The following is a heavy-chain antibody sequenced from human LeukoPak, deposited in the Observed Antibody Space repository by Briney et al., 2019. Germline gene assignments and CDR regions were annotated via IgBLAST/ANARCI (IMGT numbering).Heavy chain of an antibody. J-gene: IGHJ4*02. D-gene: IGHD3-3*01. CDR1: GGTFSSYA. Sequence: SVKVSCKASGGTFSSYAISRVRQAPGQGLEWMGGIIPIFGTANYAQKFQGRVTITADESTSTAYMELSSLRSEDTAVYYCARTWKEYYDFWSGYYPFDYWGQGTLVTVSS. CDR2: IIPIFGTA. V-gene: IGHV1-69*13. CDR3: ARTWKEYYDFWSGYYPFDY.